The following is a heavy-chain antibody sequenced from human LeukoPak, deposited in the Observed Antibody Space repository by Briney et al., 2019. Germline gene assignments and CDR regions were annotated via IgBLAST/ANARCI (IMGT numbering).Heavy chain of an antibody. J-gene: IGHJ4*02. D-gene: IGHD3-3*01. CDR3: ARARADFWSSDY. CDR1: GGSISSNNW. Sequence: SGTLSLTCAVSGGSISSNNWWSWVRQPPGKGLEWIGEIFHSGSTNYNPSLKSRVTISVDKSKNQFSLKLTSVTAADTAVYFCARARADFWSSDYWGQGTLVTVSS. CDR2: IFHSGST. V-gene: IGHV4-4*02.